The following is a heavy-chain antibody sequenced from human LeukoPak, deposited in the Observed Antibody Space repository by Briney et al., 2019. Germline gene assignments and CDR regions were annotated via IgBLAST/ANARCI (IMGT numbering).Heavy chain of an antibody. CDR2: IYYSGST. D-gene: IGHD6-19*01. Sequence: SETLSLTCTVSGGSISSSSYYWGWIRQPPGKGLEWIGSIYYSGSTYYNPSLKSRVTISVDTSKNQFSLKLSSVTAADTAVYYCASPAVAGRLSYFDYWGQRTLVTVSS. V-gene: IGHV4-39*01. J-gene: IGHJ4*02. CDR3: ASPAVAGRLSYFDY. CDR1: GGSISSSSYY.